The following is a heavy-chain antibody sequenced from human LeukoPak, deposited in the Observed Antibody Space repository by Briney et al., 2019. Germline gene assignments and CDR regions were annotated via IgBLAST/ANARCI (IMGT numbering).Heavy chain of an antibody. J-gene: IGHJ4*02. V-gene: IGHV1-69*02. CDR2: IIPILGIA. CDR3: TRGETVAGTPFDY. Sequence: SVKVSCKASGGTFSSYTISWVRQAPGQGLEWMGRIIPILGIANYAQKFQGRVTITADKSTSTAYMELSSLKTEDTAVYYCTRGETVAGTPFDYWGQGTLVTVSS. D-gene: IGHD6-19*01. CDR1: GGTFSSYT.